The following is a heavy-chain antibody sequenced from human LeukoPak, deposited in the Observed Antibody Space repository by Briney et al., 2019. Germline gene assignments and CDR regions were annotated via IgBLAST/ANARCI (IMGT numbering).Heavy chain of an antibody. Sequence: ASVKVSCKVSEYALTELSIHWVRQTPGKGLECMGGFDPEAGETIYAQKFQGRVTMTEDTSTDTAYMELSSLTSDDTAVYYCARGLFITIFGVVIRGAIRFDPWGQGTLVTVSS. CDR1: EYALTELS. V-gene: IGHV1-24*01. CDR2: FDPEAGET. J-gene: IGHJ5*02. D-gene: IGHD3-3*01. CDR3: ARGLFITIFGVVIRGAIRFDP.